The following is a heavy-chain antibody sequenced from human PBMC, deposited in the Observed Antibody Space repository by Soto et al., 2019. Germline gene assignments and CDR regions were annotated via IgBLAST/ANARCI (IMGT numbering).Heavy chain of an antibody. J-gene: IGHJ4*02. CDR2: ISSDGSNT. CDR1: GFIFSNYA. Sequence: QVQLVESGGGVVQSGRSLRLSCAASGFIFSNYAMHWVRQAPGKGLEWVAIISSDGSNTYYAGSGRGPFTISRDNSENTLYLQMNSLRPEDTAVYYCARDGSPAVRNPRTYCDYWGQGTLVTVSS. CDR3: ARDGSPAVRNPRTYCDY. D-gene: IGHD2-2*01. V-gene: IGHV3-30-3*01.